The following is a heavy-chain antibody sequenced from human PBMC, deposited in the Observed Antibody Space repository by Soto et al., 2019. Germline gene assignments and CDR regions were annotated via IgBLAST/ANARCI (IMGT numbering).Heavy chain of an antibody. CDR1: GFTFSSYG. Sequence: QVQLVESGGGVVQPGRSLRLSCAASGFTFSSYGMHWVRQAPGKGLEWVAVIAYDGSNKYDADSVKGRFTISRDNSKNTLYLQMNSLRAEDTAVYYCAKESYYDGSGSANDTDWGQGTLVTVSS. V-gene: IGHV3-30*18. D-gene: IGHD3-10*01. J-gene: IGHJ4*02. CDR3: AKESYYDGSGSANDTD. CDR2: IAYDGSNK.